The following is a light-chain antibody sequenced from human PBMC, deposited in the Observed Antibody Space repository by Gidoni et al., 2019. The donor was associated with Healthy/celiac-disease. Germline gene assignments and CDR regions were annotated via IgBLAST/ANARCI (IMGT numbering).Light chain of an antibody. J-gene: IGLJ2*01. CDR2: DTS. CDR1: TGAVTSGHY. Sequence: QAVGNQEPSLTGSPGGTVTLTGGSSTGAVTSGHYPYWFQQKPGQAPRTLIYDTSNKHSCTPARFSGSLLGGKAALTLSGAQPEDEAEYYCLLSYSGARGVFGGGTKLTVL. V-gene: IGLV7-46*01. CDR3: LLSYSGARGV.